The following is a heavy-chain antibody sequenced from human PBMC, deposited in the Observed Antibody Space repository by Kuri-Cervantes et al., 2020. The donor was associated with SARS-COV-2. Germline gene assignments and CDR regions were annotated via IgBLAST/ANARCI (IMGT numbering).Heavy chain of an antibody. CDR2: ISYDGSNI. D-gene: IGHD1-14*01. CDR3: ASLQPPWARFGDDFYYGTDV. Sequence: GESLKISCAASGFTFTMYGIHWVRQAPGKGLEWVAVISYDGSNIHYGDSVKGRFTISRDTSKNTVFLQMSRLRAEDTAVYYCASLQPPWARFGDDFYYGTDVWGQGTTVTVSS. CDR1: GFTFTMYG. J-gene: IGHJ6*02. V-gene: IGHV3-30*03.